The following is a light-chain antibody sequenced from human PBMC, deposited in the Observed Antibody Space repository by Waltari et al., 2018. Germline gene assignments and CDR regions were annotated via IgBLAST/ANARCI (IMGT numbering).Light chain of an antibody. J-gene: IGKJ1*01. Sequence: DIVLTQSPDSLAVSLGARATINCKSSQSVLYSPTNTNYLAWYQQKPGRPPKLLIYWASTRESGVPDRFSGSGSGTNFTLTISSLQAEDVAVYYCQQYYTTPSWPFGQGTKVEIK. V-gene: IGKV4-1*01. CDR1: QSVLYSPTNTNY. CDR3: QQYYTTPSWP. CDR2: WAS.